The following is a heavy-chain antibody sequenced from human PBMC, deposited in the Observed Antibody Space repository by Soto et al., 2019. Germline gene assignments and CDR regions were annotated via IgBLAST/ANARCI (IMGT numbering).Heavy chain of an antibody. CDR1: GFTFTSYA. V-gene: IGHV3-23*01. D-gene: IGHD3-3*01. CDR3: AKHDFWTLYNTGLDS. CDR2: ISGSGCDT. Sequence: EVHLLESGGGLVQPGGSLRLSCSASGFTFTSYAMSWVRQAPGMGLEWVSGISGSGCDTKSADSVKGWFTISRDDFKNMLYLQMTSLRAEDTAVYYCAKHDFWTLYNTGLDSWGQGTLVTVSS. J-gene: IGHJ4*02.